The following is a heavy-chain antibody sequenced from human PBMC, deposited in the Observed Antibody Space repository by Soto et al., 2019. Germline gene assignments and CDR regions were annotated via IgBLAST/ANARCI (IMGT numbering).Heavy chain of an antibody. J-gene: IGHJ4*02. V-gene: IGHV3-23*01. CDR3: AIDVGWYTH. CDR2: IRGGGSGA. Sequence: EVQLLESGGGLVQPGGSLRLSCTASGFTFSDHGMTWVRQAPGKGLEWVSGIRGGGSGAYYADSVKGRFTVSRANSKNTLFLQMDSPGAEDTAVYYCAIDVGWYTHWGQGTLVPVSS. CDR1: GFTFSDHG. D-gene: IGHD2-15*01.